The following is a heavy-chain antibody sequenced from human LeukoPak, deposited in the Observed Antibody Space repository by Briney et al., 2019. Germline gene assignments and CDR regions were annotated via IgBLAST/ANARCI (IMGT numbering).Heavy chain of an antibody. CDR3: ARDVGYGDYVADAFDI. CDR2: ISGSSSDT. J-gene: IGHJ3*02. Sequence: GGSLRLSCAASGFTFSDYYMTWIRQAPGKGLEWVSYISGSSSDTNYADFVKGRFTISRDNAKNSLYLQMNSLRAEDTAVYYCARDVGYGDYVADAFDIWGQGTMVTVSS. D-gene: IGHD4-17*01. V-gene: IGHV3-11*05. CDR1: GFTFSDYY.